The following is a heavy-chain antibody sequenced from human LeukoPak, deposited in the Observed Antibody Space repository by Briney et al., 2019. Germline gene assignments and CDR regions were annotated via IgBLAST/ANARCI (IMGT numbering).Heavy chain of an antibody. D-gene: IGHD2-15*01. CDR1: GFTVSSNY. Sequence: GGSLRLSCAASGFTVSSNYLSWVRQAPGKGLEWVSVIYSGGSTYYADSVKGRFPISRDNSKNTLYLQMNSLRAEDTAVYYCARGYSRAAFDIWGQGTVVAVSS. J-gene: IGHJ3*02. CDR2: IYSGGST. CDR3: ARGYSRAAFDI. V-gene: IGHV3-53*01.